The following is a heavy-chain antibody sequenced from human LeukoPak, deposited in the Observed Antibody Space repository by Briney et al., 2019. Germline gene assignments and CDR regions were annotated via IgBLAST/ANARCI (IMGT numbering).Heavy chain of an antibody. V-gene: IGHV3-7*01. CDR2: IKQDGSEK. D-gene: IGHD5-12*01. Sequence: EGSLRLSCVASGFTFSSYWMSWVRQAPGKGLEWVANIKQDGSEKYYVDSVKGRFTISRDNAKNSLYLQMNSLRAEDTAVYYCARGAVGGYSGYQYYYYYMDVWGKGTTVTVSS. J-gene: IGHJ6*03. CDR3: ARGAVGGYSGYQYYYYYMDV. CDR1: GFTFSSYW.